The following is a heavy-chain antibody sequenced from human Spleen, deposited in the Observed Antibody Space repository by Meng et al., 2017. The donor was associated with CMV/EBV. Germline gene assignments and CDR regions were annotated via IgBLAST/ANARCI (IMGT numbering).Heavy chain of an antibody. CDR1: GYTFISYG. Sequence: ASVKVSCKASGYTFISYGISWVRQAPGQGLEWMGWISAYNGDTNYAQKLQGRVTMTTDTSTSTAYMELSSLRSEDTAVYYCASAAGHYYDSSGRLGNDAFDIWGQGTMVTVSS. J-gene: IGHJ3*02. CDR2: ISAYNGDT. V-gene: IGHV1-18*01. CDR3: ASAAGHYYDSSGRLGNDAFDI. D-gene: IGHD3-22*01.